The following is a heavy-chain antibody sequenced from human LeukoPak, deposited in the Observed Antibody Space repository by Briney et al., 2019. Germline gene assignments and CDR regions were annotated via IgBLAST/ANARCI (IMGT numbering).Heavy chain of an antibody. V-gene: IGHV1-24*01. CDR3: ATGTAMVRGVLDAFDI. J-gene: IGHJ3*02. CDR2: FDPEDGET. Sequence: ASVKVSCKVSGYTLNELSMHWVRQAPGKGLEWMGGFDPEDGETIYAQKFQGRVTMTEDTSTDTAYMELSSLRSEDTAVYYCATGTAMVRGVLDAFDIWGQGTMVTVSS. D-gene: IGHD3-10*01. CDR1: GYTLNELS.